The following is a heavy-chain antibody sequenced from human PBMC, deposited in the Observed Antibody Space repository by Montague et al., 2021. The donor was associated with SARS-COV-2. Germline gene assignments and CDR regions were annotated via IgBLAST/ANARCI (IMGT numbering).Heavy chain of an antibody. V-gene: IGHV4-61*02. J-gene: IGHJ4*02. Sequence: TLSLTCTVSGGSISSGYYYWSWIRLPAGKGLEWIGRIYPSGSPNYNPSLESRVVLSVDTSRNQFSMKLTSVTAADTAMYYCARGVDTSVFKVFEGFDSWGQGTLVIVSS. CDR2: IYPSGSP. CDR3: ARGVDTSVFKVFEGFDS. CDR1: GGSISSGYYY. D-gene: IGHD5-18*01.